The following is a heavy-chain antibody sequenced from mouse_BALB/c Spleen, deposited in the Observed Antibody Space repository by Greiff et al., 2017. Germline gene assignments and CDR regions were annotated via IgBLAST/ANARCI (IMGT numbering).Heavy chain of an antibody. CDR2: ISYSGST. CDR3: ARYQYGNYDAMDY. Sequence: VQLQQSGPGLVKPSQSLSLTCTVTGYSITSDYAWNWIRQFPGNKLEWMGYISYSGSTSYNPSLKSRISITRDTSKNQFFLQLNSVTTEDTATYYCARYQYGNYDAMDYWGQGTSVTVSS. V-gene: IGHV3-2*02. CDR1: GYSITSDYA. J-gene: IGHJ4*01. D-gene: IGHD2-10*02.